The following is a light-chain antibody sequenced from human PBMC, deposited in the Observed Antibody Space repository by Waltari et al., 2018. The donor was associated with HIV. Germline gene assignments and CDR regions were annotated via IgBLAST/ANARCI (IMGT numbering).Light chain of an antibody. CDR2: DVS. CDR3: SSYAGSNIL. CDR1: SSDGGGYNY. Sequence: QSALTQPPSASGSPGQSVTISCTGTSSDGGGYNYVSWYQQHPGKAPKLMIYDVSKRPSGVPDRFSGSKSGNTASLTVSGLQAEDEADYYCSSYAGSNILFGGGTKLTVL. V-gene: IGLV2-8*01. J-gene: IGLJ2*01.